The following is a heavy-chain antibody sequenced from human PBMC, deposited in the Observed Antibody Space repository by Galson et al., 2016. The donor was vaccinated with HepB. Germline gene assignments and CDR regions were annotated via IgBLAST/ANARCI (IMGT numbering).Heavy chain of an antibody. J-gene: IGHJ6*03. CDR3: AREVLGYYYYMDV. Sequence: SLRLSCATSGFTFTSHDIHWVRQAPGKGLEWVAVIWYDGSNEYYADSVKGRFFISRDNSKNTVYLQMNSLRAEDTAVYYCAREVLGYYYYMDVWGKGTTVTVSS. D-gene: IGHD2/OR15-2a*01. V-gene: IGHV3-33*01. CDR1: GFTFTSHD. CDR2: IWYDGSNE.